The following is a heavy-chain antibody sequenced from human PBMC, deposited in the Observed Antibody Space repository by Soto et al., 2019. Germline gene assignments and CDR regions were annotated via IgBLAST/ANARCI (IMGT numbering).Heavy chain of an antibody. CDR2: IKSKTDSGTT. V-gene: IGHV3-15*01. CDR1: GFTFSNAW. CDR3: TVEYSGYVPLFDY. Sequence: PGGSLRLSCAASGFTFSNAWMSWVRQAPGKGLEWVGRIKSKTDSGTTDYDAPVKGRFTISRDDSKNKLYLQMNSLKTEYTAVYYCTVEYSGYVPLFDYWGQGTLVTVSS. J-gene: IGHJ4*02. D-gene: IGHD5-12*01.